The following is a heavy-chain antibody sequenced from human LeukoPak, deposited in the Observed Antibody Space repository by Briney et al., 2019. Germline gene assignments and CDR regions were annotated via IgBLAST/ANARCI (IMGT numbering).Heavy chain of an antibody. J-gene: IGHJ3*02. V-gene: IGHV5-51*01. CDR2: IYPGDSDT. CDR3: ARDLSTYYYDSSGYSRDDAFDI. CDR1: GYSFTSYW. D-gene: IGHD3-22*01. Sequence: GESLKISCKGSGYSFTSYWIGWVRQMPGKGLEWMGIIYPGDSDTRYSPSFQGQVTISADKSISTAYLQWSSLKASDTAMYYCARDLSTYYYDSSGYSRDDAFDIWGQGTMVTVSS.